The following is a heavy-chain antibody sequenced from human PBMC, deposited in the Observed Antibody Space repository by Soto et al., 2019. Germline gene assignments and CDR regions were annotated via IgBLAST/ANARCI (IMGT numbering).Heavy chain of an antibody. CDR3: ARRLRQAPEFDY. CDR2: IYYSGST. J-gene: IGHJ4*02. CDR1: GGSISSSSYY. Sequence: QLQLQESGPGLVKPSETLSLTCTVSGGSISSSSYYWGWIRQPPGKGLEWIGRIYYSGSTYYNPSLKSRVTIYVDTSKNQFSLKLSYVTAADTAVYSCARRLRQAPEFDYWGQGTLVTVSS. V-gene: IGHV4-39*01. D-gene: IGHD4-17*01.